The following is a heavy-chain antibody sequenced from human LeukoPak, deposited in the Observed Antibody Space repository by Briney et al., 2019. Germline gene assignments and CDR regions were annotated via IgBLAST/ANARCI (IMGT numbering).Heavy chain of an antibody. CDR1: GFTFDDYA. D-gene: IGHD3-3*01. CDR2: ISWNSGSI. J-gene: IGHJ5*02. Sequence: GRSLRLSCAASGFTFDDYAMRWVRQAPGKGLEWASGISWNSGSIGYADSVKGRFTISRDNAKNSLYLQMNSLRAEDTALYYCAKSPDFWSGYGFDPWGQGTLVTVSS. V-gene: IGHV3-9*01. CDR3: AKSPDFWSGYGFDP.